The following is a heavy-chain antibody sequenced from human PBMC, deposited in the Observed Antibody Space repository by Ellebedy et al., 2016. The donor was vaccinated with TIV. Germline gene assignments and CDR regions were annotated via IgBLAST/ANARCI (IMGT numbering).Heavy chain of an antibody. CDR2: IYYSGRT. D-gene: IGHD4-17*01. CDR1: GASIASGGYY. CDR3: ARDANDYGIDAFDI. V-gene: IGHV4-31*01. Sequence: SETLSLTCRVSGASIASGGYYWNWIRHHPGKGLEWIGYIYYSGRTEYNPSLKSLVSMSVDPSKTQFSLRLTSVTAADTAVYFCARDANDYGIDAFDIWGHGTMVTVSA. J-gene: IGHJ3*02.